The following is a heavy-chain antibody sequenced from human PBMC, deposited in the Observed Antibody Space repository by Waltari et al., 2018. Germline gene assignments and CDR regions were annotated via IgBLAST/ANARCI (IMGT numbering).Heavy chain of an antibody. V-gene: IGHV3-30*02. Sequence: QVQLVESAGRVVQPGGSLRLSCTASGCPLRTYGMPRVRQAPGKGLRSVAFLHYEGYDTFYSDSVKGRFTISRDTSTNTLFLLMNSLRPEDTAVYYCANNPYCFNGHCLREFDYWGQGTLVTVSS. CDR2: LHYEGYDT. CDR3: ANNPYCFNGHCLREFDY. CDR1: GCPLRTYG. D-gene: IGHD2-21*02. J-gene: IGHJ4*02.